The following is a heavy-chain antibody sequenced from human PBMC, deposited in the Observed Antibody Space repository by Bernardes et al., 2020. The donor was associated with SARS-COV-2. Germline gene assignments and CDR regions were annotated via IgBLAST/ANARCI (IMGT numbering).Heavy chain of an antibody. V-gene: IGHV1-2*02. CDR1: GYTFSDYY. CDR3: ARTFYYDRGGDSVVDH. D-gene: IGHD2-21*01. Sequence: ASVKVSCKASGYTFSDYYIHWLRQAPGQGFEWMGWISPKSGGTNYAQKFQGRVTMTRDTAISTEYMQLSRLTSDDTAVYYRARTFYYDRGGDSVVDHWGQGTLVSVSS. CDR2: ISPKSGGT. J-gene: IGHJ4*02.